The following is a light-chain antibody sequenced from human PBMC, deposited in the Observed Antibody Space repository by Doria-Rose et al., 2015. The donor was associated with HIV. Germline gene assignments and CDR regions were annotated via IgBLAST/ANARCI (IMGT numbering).Light chain of an antibody. J-gene: IGKJ1*01. CDR1: QRVLDSSNNKKY. CDR2: WAS. V-gene: IGKV4-1*01. CDR3: QQYYNTPRT. Sequence: THSPDYLAVALAEKSTINFKSSQRVLDSSNNKKYLAWYQQKPGQPPKLLLYWASTRESGVPDRFSGSGSGTDFTLTVSSLQAEDVAVYYCQQYYNTPRTFGQGTKVEIK.